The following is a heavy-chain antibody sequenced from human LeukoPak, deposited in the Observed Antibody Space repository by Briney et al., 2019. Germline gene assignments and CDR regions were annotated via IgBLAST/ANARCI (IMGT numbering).Heavy chain of an antibody. Sequence: SETLSLTCTVSGGSISRSSYYWGWIRQPPGKGLVWIGSIYYSGSTYYNPSLKSRVTISVDTSKNQFSLKLSSVTAADTAVYYCARQTPTTDNWFDPWGQGTLVTVSS. J-gene: IGHJ5*02. V-gene: IGHV4-39*01. D-gene: IGHD4-17*01. CDR1: GGSISRSSYY. CDR2: IYYSGST. CDR3: ARQTPTTDNWFDP.